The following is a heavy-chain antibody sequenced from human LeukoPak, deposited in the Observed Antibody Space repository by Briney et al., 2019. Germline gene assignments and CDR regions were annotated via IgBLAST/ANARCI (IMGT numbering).Heavy chain of an antibody. J-gene: IGHJ3*02. CDR2: ISSSSSDI. CDR1: GFTFSSYS. V-gene: IGHV3-21*01. CDR3: ARDQAFDI. Sequence: GGSLRLSWAASGFTFSSYSMNWVRQAAGKGREWVSSISSSSSDIYYADSVKGRFTICRDNGKNSLYLQMNSLRAEDTAVYYCARDQAFDIWGQGTMVTVSS.